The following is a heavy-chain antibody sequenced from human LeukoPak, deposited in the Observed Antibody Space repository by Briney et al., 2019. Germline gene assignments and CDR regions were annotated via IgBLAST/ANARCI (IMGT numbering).Heavy chain of an antibody. CDR3: ARDRGTWNDDGFDY. J-gene: IGHJ4*02. CDR2: IYISGST. D-gene: IGHD1-1*01. Sequence: PSETLSLTCTVSGGSISSYYSCWIRQPAGKGLEWIGRIYISGSTNYNPSLKSRVTMSVDTSKNQFSLKLSSVTAADTAVYYCARDRGTWNDDGFDYWGQGTLVTVSS. V-gene: IGHV4-4*07. CDR1: GGSISSYY.